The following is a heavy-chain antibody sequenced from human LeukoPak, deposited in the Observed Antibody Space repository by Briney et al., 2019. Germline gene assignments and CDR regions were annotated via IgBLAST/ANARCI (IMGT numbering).Heavy chain of an antibody. V-gene: IGHV4-38-2*01. Sequence: SETLSRTCAVSSYSISSGHYWGWIRQPPGKGLEWIGSIYHSGGTYYNPSLKSRVTISVDTSKNQFSLKLTSVTAADTAVYYCARVPEDIVIVPAALRFDPWGQGTLVTVSS. J-gene: IGHJ5*02. CDR3: ARVPEDIVIVPAALRFDP. CDR1: SYSISSGHY. D-gene: IGHD2-2*02. CDR2: IYHSGGT.